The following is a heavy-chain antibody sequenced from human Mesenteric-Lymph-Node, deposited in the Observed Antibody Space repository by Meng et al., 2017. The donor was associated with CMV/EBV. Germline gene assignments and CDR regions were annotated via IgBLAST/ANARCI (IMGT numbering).Heavy chain of an antibody. D-gene: IGHD3-10*02. CDR3: AISLVRETDDWLDP. CDR1: GYTFTSYG. CDR2: ISSYNGDT. J-gene: IGHJ5*02. V-gene: IGHV1-18*01. Sequence: SGYTFTSYGISWVRQAPGQGLEWMGWISSYNGDTKYAQKLQGRVTMTTDTSTTTAYMELGSLRSDDTAVYYCAISLVRETDDWLDPWGQGTLVTVSS.